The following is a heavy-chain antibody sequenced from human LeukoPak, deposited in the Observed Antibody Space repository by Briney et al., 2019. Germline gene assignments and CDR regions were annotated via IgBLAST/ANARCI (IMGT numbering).Heavy chain of an antibody. CDR3: ARNGPHYYDSSGSL. CDR2: IIPILGIA. D-gene: IGHD3-22*01. V-gene: IGHV1-69*04. Sequence: SVKVSCKASGGTFSSYAISWVRQAPGQGLEWMGRIIPILGIANYAQKFQGRVTITADKSTSTAYMELSSLRSEDTAVYYCARNGPHYYDSSGSLWGQGTMVTVSS. CDR1: GGTFSSYA. J-gene: IGHJ3*01.